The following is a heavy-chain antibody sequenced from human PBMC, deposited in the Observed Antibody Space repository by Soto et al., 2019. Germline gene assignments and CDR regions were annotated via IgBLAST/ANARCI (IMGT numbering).Heavy chain of an antibody. J-gene: IGHJ1*01. CDR1: GDSISTEGYY. D-gene: IGHD1-26*01. CDR3: ARSRRYYVEDFQK. CDR2: IYYSGLT. Sequence: PSETLSLTCSVSGDSISTEGYYWSWIRQHPGKGLVCIGYIYYSGLTFYNPSLKIRVTISRATSKNQFYLKLSYVTAADSAVYYCARSRRYYVEDFQKWGQGTMVTVSS. V-gene: IGHV4-31*03.